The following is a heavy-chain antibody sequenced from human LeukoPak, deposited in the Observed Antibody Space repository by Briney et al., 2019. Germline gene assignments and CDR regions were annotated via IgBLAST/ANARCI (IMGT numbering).Heavy chain of an antibody. CDR1: GGSFSGYY. CDR2: INHSGST. Sequence: SETLSPTCAVYGGSFSGYYWSWIRQPPGKGLEWIGEINHSGSTNYNPSLKSRVTISVDTSKNQFSLKLSSVTAADTAVYYCARGINSDLGWFGEYYYYYYYGMDVWGQGTTVTVSS. D-gene: IGHD3-10*01. J-gene: IGHJ6*02. V-gene: IGHV4-34*01. CDR3: ARGINSDLGWFGEYYYYYYYGMDV.